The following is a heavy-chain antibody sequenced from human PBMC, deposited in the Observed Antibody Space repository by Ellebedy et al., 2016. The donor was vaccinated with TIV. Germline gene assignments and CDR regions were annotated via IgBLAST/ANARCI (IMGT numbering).Heavy chain of an antibody. CDR1: GGSFSGYF. CDR3: AREVNIASETDAFDI. CDR2: INPSGTT. J-gene: IGHJ3*02. Sequence: MPSETLSLTCAVYGGSFSGYFWRWIRQPPGKGLEWIGEINPSGTTNYNPSLKSRVTISVDTSKSQFSLKVTSVTAADTAVYYCAREVNIASETDAFDIWGQGTLLTVSS. V-gene: IGHV4-34*09. D-gene: IGHD6-13*01.